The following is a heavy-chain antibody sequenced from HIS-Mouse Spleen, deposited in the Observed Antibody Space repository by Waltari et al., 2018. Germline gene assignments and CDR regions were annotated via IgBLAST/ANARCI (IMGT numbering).Heavy chain of an antibody. CDR3: AREIPYSSSWYDWYFDL. Sequence: QLQLQESGPGLVKPSETLSLPCPSPGRPISSSSYHSGWIRQPPGKGLEWIGSIYYSGSTYYNPSLKSRVTISVDTSKNQFSLKLSSVTAADTAVYYCAREIPYSSSWYDWYFDLWGRGTLVTVSS. D-gene: IGHD6-13*01. CDR1: GRPISSSSYH. V-gene: IGHV4-39*07. J-gene: IGHJ2*01. CDR2: IYYSGST.